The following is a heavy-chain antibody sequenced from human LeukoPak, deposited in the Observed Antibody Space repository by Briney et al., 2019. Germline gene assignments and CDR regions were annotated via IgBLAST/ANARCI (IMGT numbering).Heavy chain of an antibody. CDR3: ATLVDCSGGSCYSDY. V-gene: IGHV4-30-4*01. J-gene: IGHJ4*02. D-gene: IGHD2-15*01. Sequence: PSQTLSLTCTVSGGSISSGDYFWSWIRQPPGKGLEWIGYIYYSGSTSYNPSLKSRVAISVDRSKNQFSLKLSSVTAADTAVYYCATLVDCSGGSCYSDYWGQGTLVTVSS. CDR1: GGSISSGDYF. CDR2: IYYSGST.